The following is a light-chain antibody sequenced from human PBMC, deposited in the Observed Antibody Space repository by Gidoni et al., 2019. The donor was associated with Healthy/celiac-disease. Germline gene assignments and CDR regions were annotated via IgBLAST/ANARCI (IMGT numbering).Light chain of an antibody. Sequence: IVLTHSPATLSLSPGERATLSCRASQSVSSYLAWYQQKPGQAPRLLIYDASNLPTGIPSRFSGSGSGTDFTLTISSLESEDFAAYYCQQCSNWPLTFGGGTKVEIK. CDR3: QQCSNWPLT. CDR1: QSVSSY. CDR2: DAS. J-gene: IGKJ4*01. V-gene: IGKV3-11*01.